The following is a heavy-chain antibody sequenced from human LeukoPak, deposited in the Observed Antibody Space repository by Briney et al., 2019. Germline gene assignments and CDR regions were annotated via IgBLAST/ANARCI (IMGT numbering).Heavy chain of an antibody. Sequence: GGSLRLSCAASGFTFSSYWMSWVRQAPGKGLEWVANIKEDGSEKYYVDSVKGRFTISRDNAKNSLYLQMNSLRAEDTAVYYCARDEQQNLYYYYGMDVWGQGTTVTVSS. CDR1: GFTFSSYW. J-gene: IGHJ6*02. CDR3: ARDEQQNLYYYYGMDV. CDR2: IKEDGSEK. V-gene: IGHV3-7*05. D-gene: IGHD1/OR15-1a*01.